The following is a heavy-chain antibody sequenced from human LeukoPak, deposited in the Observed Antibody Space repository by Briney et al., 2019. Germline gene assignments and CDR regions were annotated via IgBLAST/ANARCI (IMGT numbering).Heavy chain of an antibody. CDR2: ISGSADIT. CDR3: AKELYGSGSSSFDR. V-gene: IGHV3-23*01. CDR1: GFTFSSYG. Sequence: GGSLRLSCAASGFTFSSYGLSWVRQAPGKGLDCVSLISGSADITYYADSVKGRFTISRDNDKNTLYLQMNRLRAEDTAVYYCAKELYGSGSSSFDRWGEGTLVTVSS. D-gene: IGHD3-10*01. J-gene: IGHJ4*02.